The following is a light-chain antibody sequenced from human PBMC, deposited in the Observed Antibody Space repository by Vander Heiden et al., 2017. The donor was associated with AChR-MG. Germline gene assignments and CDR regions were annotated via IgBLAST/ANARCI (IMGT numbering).Light chain of an antibody. Sequence: QSVLTQPPSVSGATGHRVTIACPGISSIIGARDNGLWYHQVPGTAPNILIYGNSNRPSGVPDRFSGSKSVSSASLAITGLQAEDDADYYCQSYDSSVSGWVFGGGTKLTVL. CDR2: GNS. CDR1: SSIIGARDN. J-gene: IGLJ2*01. CDR3: QSYDSSVSGWV. V-gene: IGLV1-40*01.